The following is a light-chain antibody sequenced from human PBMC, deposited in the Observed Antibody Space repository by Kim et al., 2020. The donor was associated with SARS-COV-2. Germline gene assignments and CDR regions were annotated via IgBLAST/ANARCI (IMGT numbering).Light chain of an antibody. CDR3: LLSFSGARV. J-gene: IGLJ3*02. V-gene: IGLV7-46*01. CDR1: TGAVTDGHY. Sequence: AVVTQEASLTVSPGGTVTLTCGSNTGAVTDGHYAYWFQQKPGQAPRTLISDTNTRHSWTPARFSGALLGGKAALILSGAQPEDEADYYCLLSFSGARVFGGGTQLTVL. CDR2: DTN.